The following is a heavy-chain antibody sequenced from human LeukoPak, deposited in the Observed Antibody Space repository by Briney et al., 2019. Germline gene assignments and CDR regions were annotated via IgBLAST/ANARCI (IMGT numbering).Heavy chain of an antibody. D-gene: IGHD6-19*01. CDR3: AKDRWPYSSGGYYFDY. V-gene: IGHV3-30*18. CDR2: ISYDGSNK. Sequence: GRSLRLSCAASGFTFSSYGMHWVRQAPGKGLEWVAVISYDGSNKYYADSVKGRFIISRDNSKNTLYLQMNSLRAEDTAVYYCAKDRWPYSSGGYYFDYWGQGTLVTVSS. CDR1: GFTFSSYG. J-gene: IGHJ4*02.